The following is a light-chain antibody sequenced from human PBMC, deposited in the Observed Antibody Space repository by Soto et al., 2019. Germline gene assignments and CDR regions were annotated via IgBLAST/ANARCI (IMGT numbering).Light chain of an antibody. J-gene: IGKJ1*01. CDR1: QSVSSSY. Sequence: EIVLTQSPGTLSLSPGERATLSCRASQSVSSSYLAWYQQKPGQAPRLLIYGASSRATGIPDRFSGSGSGTDFTLSISRLEPEDFAVYYCQQYGSSPETFGQENKV. CDR3: QQYGSSPET. V-gene: IGKV3-20*01. CDR2: GAS.